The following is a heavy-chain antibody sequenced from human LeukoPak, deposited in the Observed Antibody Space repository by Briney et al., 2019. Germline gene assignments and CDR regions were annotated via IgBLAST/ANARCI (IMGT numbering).Heavy chain of an antibody. V-gene: IGHV3-23*01. D-gene: IGHD2-15*01. J-gene: IGHJ5*02. CDR2: ISGSGGST. Sequence: GGSLRLSCAASGFTFSSYAMSWVRQAPGKGLEWVSAISGSGGSTYYADSVKGRFTISRDNSKNTLYLQMNSLRAEDTAVYYCAKEPYCSGGSCENWFDPWGQETLVTVSS. CDR3: AKEPYCSGGSCENWFDP. CDR1: GFTFSSYA.